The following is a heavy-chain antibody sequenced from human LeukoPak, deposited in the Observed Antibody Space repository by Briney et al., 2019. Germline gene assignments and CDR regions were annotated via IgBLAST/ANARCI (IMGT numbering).Heavy chain of an antibody. CDR1: GDSVSSNSAA. Sequence: SQTLSLTRSISGDSVSSNSAAWNWTRQSPSGGLEWLVRTYYRSKWYNEYPPFTQGRVTINPDTSKNQFSLQLKSVTPEDTAVYYCARAETYSGRIFDFWGRGALVTVSS. D-gene: IGHD1-26*01. J-gene: IGHJ4*02. CDR2: TYYRSKWYN. CDR3: ARAETYSGRIFDF. V-gene: IGHV6-1*01.